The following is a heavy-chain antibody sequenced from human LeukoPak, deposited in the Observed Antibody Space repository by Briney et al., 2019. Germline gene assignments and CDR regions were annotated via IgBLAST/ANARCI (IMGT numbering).Heavy chain of an antibody. Sequence: ASLKLSCTASGYTFTRYYMHWARQTPAQRLEWMGWINPNSGGTNYAQKFQGRVTMTRDTSISTAYMELSRLRSDDTAVYYCARGFIGGLELVYWGQGTLVTVSS. J-gene: IGHJ4*02. CDR1: GYTFTRYY. D-gene: IGHD1-7*01. CDR3: ARGFIGGLELVY. CDR2: INPNSGGT. V-gene: IGHV1-2*02.